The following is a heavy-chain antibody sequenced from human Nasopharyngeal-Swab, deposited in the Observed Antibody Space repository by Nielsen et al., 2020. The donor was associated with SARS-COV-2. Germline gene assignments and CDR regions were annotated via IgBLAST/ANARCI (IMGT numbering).Heavy chain of an antibody. D-gene: IGHD5-18*01. CDR2: ISVYNADR. CDR1: GYSFRSYG. CDR3: ARDVEEWLVVPSLSFDY. J-gene: IGHJ4*02. V-gene: IGHV1-18*01. Sequence: ASVKVSCKASGYSFRSYGINWVRQAPGQGLEWMGWISVYNADRNYAEKFQGRVSMTTGTSTTTAYMELRSLRSDDTAMYYCARDVEEWLVVPSLSFDYWGQGSLVTVSS.